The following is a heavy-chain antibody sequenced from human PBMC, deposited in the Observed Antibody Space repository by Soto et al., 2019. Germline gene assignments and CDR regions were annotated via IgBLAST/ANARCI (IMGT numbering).Heavy chain of an antibody. CDR2: INTSRGTA. CDR3: ARDSSYYSGSGSFSTYHFFGMDI. V-gene: IGHV1-46*01. Sequence: QVQLLQSGAEVKKPGASVKVSCKASGYTFTRYHVHWVRQAPGQGLEWMGVINTSRGTAAYAQEFMGRASLTTNTSTDTVYMELNSLTSQATAVYYCARDSSYYSGSGSFSTYHFFGMDIWAQGTTVTVS. D-gene: IGHD3-10*01. J-gene: IGHJ6*02. CDR1: GYTFTRYH.